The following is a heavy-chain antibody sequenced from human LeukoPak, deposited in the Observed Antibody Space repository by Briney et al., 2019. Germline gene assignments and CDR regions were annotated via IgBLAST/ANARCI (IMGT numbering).Heavy chain of an antibody. Sequence: GGSLRLSCAASGFTVSINYMNWVRQAPGEGLEWVSVICSGGSTYYADSVKGRFTISRDNAKNSLYLQMNSLRAEDTAVYYCARRRYSGSSQHFDYWGQGTLVTVSS. J-gene: IGHJ4*02. CDR1: GFTVSINY. D-gene: IGHD1-26*01. V-gene: IGHV3-53*01. CDR3: ARRRYSGSSQHFDY. CDR2: ICSGGST.